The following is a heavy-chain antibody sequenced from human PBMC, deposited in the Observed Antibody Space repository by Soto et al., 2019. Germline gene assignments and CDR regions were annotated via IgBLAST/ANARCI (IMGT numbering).Heavy chain of an antibody. D-gene: IGHD4-17*01. CDR3: VSVEGTPTVTGDYYYYAAAA. CDR1: GGTITYYY. CDR2: IFDGGSA. V-gene: IGHV4-59*12. J-gene: IGHJ6*02. Sequence: SETLSLTCTVSGGTITYYYWSWIRQAPGKGLEWLGYIFDGGSANYNPSLKSRVSFSLDKSQNQLSLKLTSVTGADTAIYYCVSVEGTPTVTGDYYYYAAAASGQGTAVIVSS.